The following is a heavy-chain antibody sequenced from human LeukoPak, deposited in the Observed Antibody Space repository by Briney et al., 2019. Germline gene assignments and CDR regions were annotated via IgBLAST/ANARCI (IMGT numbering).Heavy chain of an antibody. J-gene: IGHJ4*02. D-gene: IGHD1-14*01. Sequence: SQTLSLTFAVSGGSISSGGYSWSWIRQPPGKGLEWIGYIYHSGSTYYNPSLKSRVTISVDRSKNQFSLQLNSVTPEDTAVYYCARGPATEAGSFDYWGQGTLVTVSS. V-gene: IGHV4-30-2*01. CDR3: ARGPATEAGSFDY. CDR2: IYHSGST. CDR1: GGSISSGGYS.